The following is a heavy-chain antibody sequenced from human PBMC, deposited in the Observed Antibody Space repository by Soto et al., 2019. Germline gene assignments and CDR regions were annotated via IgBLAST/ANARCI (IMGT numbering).Heavy chain of an antibody. CDR2: ISYDGSNK. Sequence: QVQLVESGGGVVQPGRSLRLSCAASGFTFSSYGMHWVRQAPGKGLEWVAVISYDGSNKYYADSVKGRFTISRDNSKNTLYLQMNSLRDEDTAVYYCAKAKAAAGPANWFDPWGQGTLVTVSS. V-gene: IGHV3-30*18. CDR3: AKAKAAAGPANWFDP. CDR1: GFTFSSYG. J-gene: IGHJ5*02. D-gene: IGHD6-13*01.